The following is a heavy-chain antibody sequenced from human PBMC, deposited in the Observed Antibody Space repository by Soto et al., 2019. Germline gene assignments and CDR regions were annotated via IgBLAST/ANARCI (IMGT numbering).Heavy chain of an antibody. CDR2: ISYDGSNK. J-gene: IGHJ6*02. CDR3: AKQWLGWAMDV. Sequence: GGSLRLSCAASGFTFSSYGMHWVRQAPGKGLEWVAVISYDGSNKYYADSVKGRFTISRDNSKNTLYLQMNSLRAEDTAVYYCAKQWLGWAMDVWGQGTTVTVSS. D-gene: IGHD6-19*01. V-gene: IGHV3-30*18. CDR1: GFTFSSYG.